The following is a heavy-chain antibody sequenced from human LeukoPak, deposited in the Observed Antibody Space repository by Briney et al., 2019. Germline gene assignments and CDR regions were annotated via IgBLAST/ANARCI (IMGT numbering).Heavy chain of an antibody. V-gene: IGHV4-34*01. D-gene: IGHD3-22*01. CDR1: GFTFSSYA. Sequence: PGGSLRLSCAASGFTFSSYAMSWIRQPPGKGLEWIGEINHSGSTNYNPSLKSRVTISVDTSKNQFSLKLSSVTAADTAVYYCARDYYYDSSGYDYWGQGTLVTVSS. CDR3: ARDYYYDSSGYDY. CDR2: INHSGST. J-gene: IGHJ4*02.